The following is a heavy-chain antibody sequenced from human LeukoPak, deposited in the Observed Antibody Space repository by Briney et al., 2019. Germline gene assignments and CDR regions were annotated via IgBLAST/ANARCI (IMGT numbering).Heavy chain of an antibody. V-gene: IGHV3-23*01. D-gene: IGHD3-10*01. Sequence: PGGSLRLSCAASGFTFSDYYMSWIRQAPGKGLEWVSAISGSGGSTYYADSVKGRFTISRDNSKNTLYLQMNSLRAEDTAVYYCAKGRAMVLLWFGEIDPWGQGTLVTVSS. CDR2: ISGSGGST. CDR3: AKGRAMVLLWFGEIDP. CDR1: GFTFSDYY. J-gene: IGHJ5*02.